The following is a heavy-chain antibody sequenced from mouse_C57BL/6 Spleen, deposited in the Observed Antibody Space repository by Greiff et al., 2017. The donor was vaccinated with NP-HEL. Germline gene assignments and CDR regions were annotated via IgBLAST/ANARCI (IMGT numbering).Heavy chain of an antibody. J-gene: IGHJ2*01. Sequence: EVQLQQSGPELVKPGASVKMSCKASGYTFTDYNMHWVKQSHGKSLEWIGYINPNNGGTSYNKKFKGKATLTVNKSSSTAYMELRSLTSEDSAVYYGTSTLYGTSCYWGQGTTLTVSS. V-gene: IGHV1-22*01. CDR3: TSTLYGTSCY. CDR1: GYTFTDYN. CDR2: INPNNGGT. D-gene: IGHD1-1*01.